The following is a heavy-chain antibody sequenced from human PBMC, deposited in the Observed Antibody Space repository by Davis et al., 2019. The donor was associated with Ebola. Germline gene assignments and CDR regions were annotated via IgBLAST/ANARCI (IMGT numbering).Heavy chain of an antibody. CDR3: ARDRDYYDSSAYHPRGWFDL. D-gene: IGHD3-22*01. Sequence: GGSLRLSCAASGFNFRNYPMHWVRQAPGKGLEWVAVISLDGSKKYYTDSVKGRFTASRDNAKNSLYLQMNSLRAEDTAVYFCARDRDYYDSSAYHPRGWFDLWGQGTLVTVSS. J-gene: IGHJ5*02. CDR2: ISLDGSKK. CDR1: GFNFRNYP. V-gene: IGHV3-30*04.